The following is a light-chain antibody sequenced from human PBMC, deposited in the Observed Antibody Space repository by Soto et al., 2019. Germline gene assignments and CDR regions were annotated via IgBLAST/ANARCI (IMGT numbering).Light chain of an antibody. J-gene: IGKJ1*01. CDR1: QSVSSN. CDR2: GAS. V-gene: IGKV3-15*01. CDR3: QHYNNWPRT. Sequence: EIVMTQSPATLSVSPGERATLSCRASQSVSSNLAWYQQKPGQAPRLLIYGASARATGIPVRFSGSGSGTEFTLTISSLQSEVFAVYYCQHYNNWPRTFGQGTKVDIK.